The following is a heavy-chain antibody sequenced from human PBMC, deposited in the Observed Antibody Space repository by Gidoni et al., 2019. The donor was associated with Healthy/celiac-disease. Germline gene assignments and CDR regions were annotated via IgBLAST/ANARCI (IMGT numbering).Heavy chain of an antibody. J-gene: IGHJ5*02. Sequence: EVQLLESGGGLVQPGGSLRPPCAASGFTFRGYAMSWVRQAPGKGLEWVSAISGSGGSTYYADSVKGRFTISRDNSKNTLYLQMNSLRAEDTAVYYCAKLGLVGYDFSWFDPWGQGTLVTVSS. CDR2: ISGSGGST. D-gene: IGHD5-12*01. V-gene: IGHV3-23*01. CDR3: AKLGLVGYDFSWFDP. CDR1: GFTFRGYA.